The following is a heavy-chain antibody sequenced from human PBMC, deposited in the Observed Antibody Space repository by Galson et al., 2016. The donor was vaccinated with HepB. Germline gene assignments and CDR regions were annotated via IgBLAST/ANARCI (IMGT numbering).Heavy chain of an antibody. Sequence: SLRLSCAASGFTFSYYAMHWVRQAPGKGLEWVALISHDGTSKYYADSLKGQFTISRDNSKNTLYLQMNSLRVEDTALYYCVKEFVATGAVVGDYWGQGTLVSVSS. J-gene: IGHJ4*02. CDR3: VKEFVATGAVVGDY. CDR2: ISHDGTSK. D-gene: IGHD2-21*01. CDR1: GFTFSYYA. V-gene: IGHV3-30-3*01.